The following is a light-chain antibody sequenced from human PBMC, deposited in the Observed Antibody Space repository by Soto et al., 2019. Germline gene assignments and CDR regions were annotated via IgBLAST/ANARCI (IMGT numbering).Light chain of an antibody. CDR2: RAS. CDR1: QSISDW. V-gene: IGKV1-5*03. Sequence: DIQMTQSPSTLSASVGDRVSITCRASQSISDWLAWYQQKPGKAPKLLIYRASTLESGVPSRFSGSGSGTEFTLTISSLQPYDFATYYCQQYNDFPGTFGKGTKVDIK. CDR3: QQYNDFPGT. J-gene: IGKJ1*01.